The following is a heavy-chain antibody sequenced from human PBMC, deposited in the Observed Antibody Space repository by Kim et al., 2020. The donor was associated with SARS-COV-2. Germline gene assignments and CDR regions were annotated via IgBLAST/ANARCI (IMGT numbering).Heavy chain of an antibody. Sequence: GGSLRLSCAASGFTFSSYGMHWVRQAPGKGLEWVAVIWYDGSNKYYADSVKGRFTLSRDNSKNTLYLQMNSLRAEDTAVYYCARAGGITIFGVVSNWFDPWGQGTLVTVSS. CDR2: IWYDGSNK. D-gene: IGHD3-3*01. CDR3: ARAGGITIFGVVSNWFDP. V-gene: IGHV3-33*01. J-gene: IGHJ5*02. CDR1: GFTFSSYG.